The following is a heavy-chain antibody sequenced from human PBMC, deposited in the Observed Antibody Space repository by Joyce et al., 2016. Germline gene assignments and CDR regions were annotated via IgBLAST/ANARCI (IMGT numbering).Heavy chain of an antibody. CDR2: VNTRGST. J-gene: IGHJ4*02. CDR3: ARSQWLAPLMY. V-gene: IGHV4-34*02. D-gene: IGHD6-19*01. CDR1: GGPFRGFL. Sequence: QVQLQQWGAGLLKPSETLSPTCGVNGGPFRGFLWTWVRQPPGEGLQWIGDVNTRGSTNYNPSLKSRVTISVDTSKNQFSLTVTSITAADTAMYYCARSQWLAPLMYWGQGSLVAVSS.